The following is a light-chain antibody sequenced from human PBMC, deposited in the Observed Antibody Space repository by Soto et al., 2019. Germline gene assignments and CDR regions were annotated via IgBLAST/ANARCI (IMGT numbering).Light chain of an antibody. Sequence: DIQITQCPSTLSAYVGDRVTITCRASQSISSWLAWYQQKPGKAPKLLIYKASSLESGVPSRFSGSGSGTEFTLTISSLQPDDFATYYCQQYNSYWTFGQGTKV. J-gene: IGKJ1*01. V-gene: IGKV1-5*03. CDR1: QSISSW. CDR3: QQYNSYWT. CDR2: KAS.